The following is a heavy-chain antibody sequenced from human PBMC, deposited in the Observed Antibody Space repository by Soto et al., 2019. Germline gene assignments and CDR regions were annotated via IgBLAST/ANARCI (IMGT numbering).Heavy chain of an antibody. J-gene: IGHJ4*02. V-gene: IGHV3-48*02. D-gene: IGHD1-26*01. CDR3: AREVELAGTLGILGH. CDR2: ISSGSTTI. Sequence: DVKLMQSGGGLVKPGGSLRLSCATTGFSFTIFGMHWVRQAPGRGLELIAFISSGSTTIKYADSVRGRFTVSRDNAKSSVFLQMNSLRDDDTGVYYCAREVELAGTLGILGHWGQGDQVTVSS. CDR1: GFSFTIFG.